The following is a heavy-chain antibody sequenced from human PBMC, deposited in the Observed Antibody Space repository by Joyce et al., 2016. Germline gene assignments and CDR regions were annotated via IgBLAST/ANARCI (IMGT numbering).Heavy chain of an antibody. J-gene: IGHJ6*03. CDR1: GYTFTVYY. CDR2: NNPTTGET. Sequence: QVQLVQSGPEVRKPGASVKVSCKASGYTFTVYYIHWVRQAPGQGIGWVGLNNPTTGETIYAENFQGRVTMTRVTSVTTAYLELSGLTSDDTAVYFCAREKLLVVRNYYYYMDVWGKGTTVTVSS. CDR3: AREKLLVVRNYYYYMDV. V-gene: IGHV1-2*02. D-gene: IGHD2-8*02.